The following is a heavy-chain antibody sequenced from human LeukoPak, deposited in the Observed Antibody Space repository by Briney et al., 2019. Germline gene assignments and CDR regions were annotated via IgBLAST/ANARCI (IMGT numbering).Heavy chain of an antibody. Sequence: GGSLRLSCAASGFTFTPYNMNWVRQAPGKGLEWVSSIRSSSTYIFYADSVKGRFTISRDNTKNSLYLQMNSLRAEDTAVYYCARDHEEGNYGMDVWGQGTTVTVSS. J-gene: IGHJ6*02. CDR2: IRSSSTYI. CDR3: ARDHEEGNYGMDV. CDR1: GFTFTPYN. D-gene: IGHD3-10*01. V-gene: IGHV3-21*01.